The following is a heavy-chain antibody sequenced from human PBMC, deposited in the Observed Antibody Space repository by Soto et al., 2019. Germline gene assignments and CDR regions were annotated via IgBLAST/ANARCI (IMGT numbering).Heavy chain of an antibody. CDR3: ARGCHYKRKVRYYYYMDV. CDR2: INHSGST. CDR1: GGSFSGYY. V-gene: IGHV4-34*01. Sequence: SETLSLTCAVYGGSFSGYYWSWIRQPPGKGLEWIGEINHSGSTNYNPSLKSRVTISVDTSKNQFSLKLSSVTAADTAVYYFARGCHYKRKVRYYYYMDVWGKGTAVTVSS. D-gene: IGHD4-4*01. J-gene: IGHJ6*03.